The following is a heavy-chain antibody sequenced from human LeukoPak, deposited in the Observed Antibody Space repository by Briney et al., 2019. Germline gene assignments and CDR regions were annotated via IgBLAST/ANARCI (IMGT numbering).Heavy chain of an antibody. V-gene: IGHV3-74*01. Sequence: GGSLRLSCAASGFTFSSYWMHWVRQAPGKGLVWVSRINSDGSSTSAEDSVKGRFTISRDNAKNTLDLQMNSLRAEDTAVYYCAREEYSYGQFDYWRQATLVTV. D-gene: IGHD5-18*01. J-gene: IGHJ4*02. CDR1: GFTFSSYW. CDR3: AREEYSYGQFDY. CDR2: INSDGSST.